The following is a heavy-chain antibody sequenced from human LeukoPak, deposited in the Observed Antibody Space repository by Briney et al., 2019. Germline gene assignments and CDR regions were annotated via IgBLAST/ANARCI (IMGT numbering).Heavy chain of an antibody. J-gene: IGHJ3*02. V-gene: IGHV3-23*01. CDR1: GFTFSSYA. Sequence: PGGSLRLSCAASGFTFSSYAMSWVRQAPGKGLEWVSAISGSGGSTYYADSVKGRFTISRDNSKNTLYLQMNSLRAEDTAIYYCARRSVIVVITPTDNAFDIWGQGTMVTVS. CDR3: ARRSVIVVITPTDNAFDI. CDR2: ISGSGGST. D-gene: IGHD3-22*01.